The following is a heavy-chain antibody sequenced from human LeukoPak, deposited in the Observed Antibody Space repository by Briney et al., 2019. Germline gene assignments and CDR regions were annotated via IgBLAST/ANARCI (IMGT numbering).Heavy chain of an antibody. D-gene: IGHD2-2*02. J-gene: IGHJ6*03. V-gene: IGHV3-7*01. CDR1: GFTFSSYW. CDR2: IKQDGSEK. CDR3: ARAHRRKYCSSTSCYTSRTSYYYYMDV. Sequence: TGGSLRLSCAASGFTFSSYWMSWVRQAPGKGLEWVANIKQDGSEKYYVDSVKGRFTISRDNAKNSLYLQMNSLRAEDTAVYYCARAHRRKYCSSTSCYTSRTSYYYYMDVWGKGTTVTVSS.